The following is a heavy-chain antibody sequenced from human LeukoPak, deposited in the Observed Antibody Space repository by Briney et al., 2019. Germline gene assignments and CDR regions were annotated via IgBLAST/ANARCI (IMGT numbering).Heavy chain of an antibody. CDR3: ARGRVVTAPFDY. D-gene: IGHD2-21*02. CDR1: GGSISSYY. J-gene: IGHJ4*02. Sequence: SETLFLTCTVSGGSISSYYWSWIRQPPGKGLEWIGYIYYSGSTNYNPSLKSRVTISVDTSKNQFSLKLSSVTAADTAVYYCARGRVVTAPFDYWGQGTLVTVSS. V-gene: IGHV4-59*01. CDR2: IYYSGST.